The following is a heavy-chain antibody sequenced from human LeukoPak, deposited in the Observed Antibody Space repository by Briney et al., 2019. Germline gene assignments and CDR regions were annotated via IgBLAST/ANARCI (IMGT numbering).Heavy chain of an antibody. Sequence: ASVKVSCKASGYTSTSYYMHWVRQAPGQGLEWMGIINPSGGSTSYAQKFQGRVTMTRDTSASTVYMELSSLRSEDTAVYYCARDLRGYSYYYGMDVWGQGTTVTVSS. J-gene: IGHJ6*02. D-gene: IGHD5-12*01. V-gene: IGHV1-46*01. CDR3: ARDLRGYSYYYGMDV. CDR1: GYTSTSYY. CDR2: INPSGGST.